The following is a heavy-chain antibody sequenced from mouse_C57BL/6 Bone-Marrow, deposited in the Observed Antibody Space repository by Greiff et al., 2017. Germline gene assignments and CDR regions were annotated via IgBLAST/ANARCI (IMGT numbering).Heavy chain of an antibody. CDR2: ISSGGSYT. J-gene: IGHJ3*01. D-gene: IGHD1-1*01. CDR1: GFTFSSYG. CDR3: ARPYYGSSPFAY. V-gene: IGHV5-6*01. Sequence: VQLKESGGDLVKPGGSLKLSCAASGFTFSSYGMSWVRQTPDKRLEWVATISSGGSYTYYPDSVKGRFTISRDNAKNTLYLQMSSLKSEDTAMYYCARPYYGSSPFAYWGQGTLVTVSA.